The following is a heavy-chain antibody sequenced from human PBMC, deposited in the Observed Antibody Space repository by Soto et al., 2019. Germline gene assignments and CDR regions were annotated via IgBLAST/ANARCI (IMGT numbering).Heavy chain of an antibody. D-gene: IGHD2-21*02. J-gene: IGHJ3*02. CDR1: GGTFSSYA. V-gene: IGHV1-69*01. CDR3: ARGNSYCGGDCYSGGDAFDI. CDR2: IIPIFGTA. Sequence: QVQLVQSGAEVKKPGSSVKVSCKASGGTFSSYAISWVRQAPGQGLEWMGGIIPIFGTANYAQKFQGRVTITADESTSTAYMELSSLRSEDTDVYYCARGNSYCGGDCYSGGDAFDIWGQGTMVTVSS.